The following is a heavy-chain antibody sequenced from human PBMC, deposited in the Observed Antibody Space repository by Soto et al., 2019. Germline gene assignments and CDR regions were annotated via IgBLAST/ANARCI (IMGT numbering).Heavy chain of an antibody. V-gene: IGHV5-51*01. D-gene: IGHD6-6*01. J-gene: IGHJ6*02. Sequence: LKISCKGSGXSFTNYWIGWVRQMPGKGLEWMGIIYPGDSDTRYSPSFQGQVTISADKSISTAYLQWSSLKASDTAMYYCASASIATTGLYYYYGMDAWGQGTTVTVSS. CDR2: IYPGDSDT. CDR1: GXSFTNYW. CDR3: ASASIATTGLYYYYGMDA.